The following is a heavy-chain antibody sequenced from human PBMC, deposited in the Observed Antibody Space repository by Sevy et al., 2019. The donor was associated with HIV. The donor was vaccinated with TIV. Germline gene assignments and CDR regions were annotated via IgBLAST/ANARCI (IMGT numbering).Heavy chain of an antibody. V-gene: IGHV3-15*07. J-gene: IGHJ4*02. CDR2: IKSKYDGGTT. D-gene: IGHD3-22*01. Sequence: GGSLRLSCTTSGFIFSNAWMNWVRLAPGKGLEWVGRIKSKYDGGTTDYAAPVMGRCTVSRDDSKNTVYLQMNSLKAEDTAIYYCATGGYYFDYWGQGTLVTVSS. CDR3: ATGGYYFDY. CDR1: GFIFSNAW.